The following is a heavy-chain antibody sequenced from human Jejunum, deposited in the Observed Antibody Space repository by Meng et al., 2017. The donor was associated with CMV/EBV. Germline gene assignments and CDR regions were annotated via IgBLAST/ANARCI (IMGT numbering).Heavy chain of an antibody. V-gene: IGHV3-74*01. Sequence: GQLVACGCCFVPAGGSMCVSCAASGFSFSPCWLHCVRQVPGNGLVWVSRINNDGSSTFYAESVYRRLAIFRDNGKNTLFLHVNSLRADDTAVYLCVRDADGLGTTSYYWGQGTLVTVSS. CDR1: GFSFSPCW. D-gene: IGHD1-7*01. CDR2: INNDGSST. J-gene: IGHJ4*02. CDR3: VRDADGLGTTSYY.